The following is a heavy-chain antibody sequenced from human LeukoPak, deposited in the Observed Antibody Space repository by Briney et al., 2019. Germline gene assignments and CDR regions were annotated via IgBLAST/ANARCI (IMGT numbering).Heavy chain of an antibody. CDR3: ARDHPTVAGPYGMDV. CDR1: GGTFSSYA. V-gene: IGHV1-69*04. J-gene: IGHJ6*02. D-gene: IGHD4-17*01. CDR2: IIPILGIA. Sequence: GASVKVSCKASGGTFSSYAISWVRQAPGQGLEWMGRIIPILGIANYAQKFQGRVTITADKSTSTAYMELSSLRSEDTAVYYCARDHPTVAGPYGMDVWGQGTTVTVSS.